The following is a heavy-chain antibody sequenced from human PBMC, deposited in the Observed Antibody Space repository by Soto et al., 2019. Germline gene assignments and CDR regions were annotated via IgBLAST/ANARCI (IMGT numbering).Heavy chain of an antibody. D-gene: IGHD5-12*01. CDR3: AKTVSGYDSEDY. V-gene: IGHV3-23*01. Sequence: EVQLLESGGGLVQPGGSLRLSCAASGFTFSSYAMSWVRQAPGKGLEWVSAISGSGGSTYYADSVKGRFNISRDNSKNTLYLQMNSLRAEDTAVYYCAKTVSGYDSEDYWGQGTLVTVSS. CDR1: GFTFSSYA. CDR2: ISGSGGST. J-gene: IGHJ4*02.